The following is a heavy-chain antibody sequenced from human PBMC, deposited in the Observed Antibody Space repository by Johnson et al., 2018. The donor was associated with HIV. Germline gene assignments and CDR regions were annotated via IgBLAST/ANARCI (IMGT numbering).Heavy chain of an antibody. CDR3: AREEGNYILTRGDAFDI. D-gene: IGHD3-9*01. CDR1: GFTFSDYY. Sequence: EQLVESGGGLVRPGGSLRLSCAASGFTFSDYYMTWIRQAPGKGLECVSYISSSGRTIYYADSVQGRFTISRDNAKNSLYLQMNSLSAEDTAVYYCAREEGNYILTRGDAFDIWGQGTMVTVSS. V-gene: IGHV3-11*04. J-gene: IGHJ3*02. CDR2: ISSSGRTI.